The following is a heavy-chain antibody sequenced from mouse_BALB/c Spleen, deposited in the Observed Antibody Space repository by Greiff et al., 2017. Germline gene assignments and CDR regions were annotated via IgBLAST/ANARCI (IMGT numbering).Heavy chain of an antibody. D-gene: IGHD1-1*01. CDR2: INPSTGDT. J-gene: IGHJ2*01. CDR3: ARSPITTVVATDY. V-gene: IGHV1-7*01. Sequence: VQLQQSGAELAKPGASVKMSCKASGYTFTSYWMHWVKQRPGQGLEWIGYINPSTGDTEYNQKFKDKATLTADKSSSTAYMQLSSLTSEDSAVYYCARSPITTVVATDYWGQGTTLTVSS. CDR1: GYTFTSYW.